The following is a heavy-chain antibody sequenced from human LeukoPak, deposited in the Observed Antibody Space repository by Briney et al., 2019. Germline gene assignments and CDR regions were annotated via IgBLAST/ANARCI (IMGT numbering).Heavy chain of an antibody. D-gene: IGHD2-15*01. Sequence: PGGSLRLSCAASGFTFSSYAMSWVRQAPGKGLEWVSAISGSGGSTYYADSVKGRFTISRDNSKNTLYLQMNSLRAEDTAVYYCAKDEGVGYCSGGSCYLYYFDYWGQGTLVTVSS. J-gene: IGHJ4*02. CDR3: AKDEGVGYCSGGSCYLYYFDY. CDR2: ISGSGGST. CDR1: GFTFSSYA. V-gene: IGHV3-23*01.